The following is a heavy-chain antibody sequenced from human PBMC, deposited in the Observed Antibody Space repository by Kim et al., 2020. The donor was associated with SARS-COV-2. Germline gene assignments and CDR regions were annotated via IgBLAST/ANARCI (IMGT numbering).Heavy chain of an antibody. J-gene: IGHJ4*02. CDR1: GGSISSSSYY. CDR3: ARLYYDFWSGYSREYYFDY. Sequence: SETLSLTCTVSGGSISSSSYYWGWIRQPPGKGLEWIGSIYYSGSTYYNPSLKSRVTISVDTSKNQFSLKLSSVTAADTAVYYCARLYYDFWSGYSREYYFDYWGQGTLVTVSS. V-gene: IGHV4-39*01. D-gene: IGHD3-3*01. CDR2: IYYSGST.